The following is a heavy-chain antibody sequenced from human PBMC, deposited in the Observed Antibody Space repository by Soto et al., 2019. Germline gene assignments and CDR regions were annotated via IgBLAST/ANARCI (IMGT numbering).Heavy chain of an antibody. CDR1: GFSLSTSGVG. V-gene: IGHV2-5*02. D-gene: IGHD2-15*01. Sequence: QITLKESGPTLVKPTQTLTLTCTFSGFSLSTSGVGVGWIRQSPGKALEWLGFIFWDDDKRYNPSLKSRLTITKDTSKNQVVLTMTNMDPVYTATYYCAHRRVVVVATPRRELGFDPWGQGTLVTVSS. CDR3: AHRRVVVVATPRRELGFDP. J-gene: IGHJ5*02. CDR2: IFWDDDK.